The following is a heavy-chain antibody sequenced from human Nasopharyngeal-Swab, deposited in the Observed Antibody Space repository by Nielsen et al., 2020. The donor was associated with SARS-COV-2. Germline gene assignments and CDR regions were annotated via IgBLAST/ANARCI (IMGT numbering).Heavy chain of an antibody. V-gene: IGHV4-59*01. CDR2: IYYSGST. Sequence: SETLSLTCTVSGGSISSYYWSWIRQPPGKGLEWIGYIYYSGSTNYNPSLKSRVTISVDTSKNQFSLKLSSVTAADTAVYYCASGRKGAFDIWGQGTMVTVSS. J-gene: IGHJ3*02. CDR3: ASGRKGAFDI. D-gene: IGHD1-14*01. CDR1: GGSISSYY.